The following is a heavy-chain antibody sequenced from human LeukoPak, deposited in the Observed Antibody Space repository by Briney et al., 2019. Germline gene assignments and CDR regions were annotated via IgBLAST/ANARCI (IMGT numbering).Heavy chain of an antibody. V-gene: IGHV3-21*04. Sequence: QSGGSLRLSCAASGFTFSSYGMSWVRQAPGKGLEWVSAISGSGSTIYYADSVKGRFTISRDNAKNSLYLQMNSLRAEDTAVYYCARRSLDHAFDIWGQGTMVTVSS. CDR2: ISGSGSTI. CDR1: GFTFSSYG. J-gene: IGHJ3*02. CDR3: ARRSLDHAFDI.